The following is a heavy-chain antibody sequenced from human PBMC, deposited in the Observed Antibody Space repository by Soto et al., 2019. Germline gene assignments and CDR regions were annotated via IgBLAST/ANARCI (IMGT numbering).Heavy chain of an antibody. CDR2: ISYDGSNK. Sequence: PEVSLRQSFAPSAFPFSSYGMHRIRQAPGKGLEWVAVISYDGSNKYYADSVKGRFTISRDNSKNTLYLQMNSLRAEDTAVYYCAKDVLRFLEWLAFYGMDVWGQGT. J-gene: IGHJ6*02. CDR1: AFPFSSYG. CDR3: AKDVLRFLEWLAFYGMDV. V-gene: IGHV3-30*18. D-gene: IGHD3-3*01.